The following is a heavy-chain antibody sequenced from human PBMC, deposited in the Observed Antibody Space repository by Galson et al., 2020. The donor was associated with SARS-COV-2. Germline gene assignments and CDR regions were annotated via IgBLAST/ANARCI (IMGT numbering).Heavy chain of an antibody. J-gene: IGHJ6*02. CDR1: GFTFSSYA. CDR2: ISGSGDTK. V-gene: IGHV3-23*01. D-gene: IGHD6-13*01. CDR3: AKRLYSSSQSETRGVDV. Sequence: GGSLRLSCAASGFTFSSYAMNWVRQAPGEGLEWVSAISGSGDTKYYAGSVKGRFTISRDNSKNTLYMQMNSVRAEDTAVYYCAKRLYSSSQSETRGVDVWGQGGTVTVS.